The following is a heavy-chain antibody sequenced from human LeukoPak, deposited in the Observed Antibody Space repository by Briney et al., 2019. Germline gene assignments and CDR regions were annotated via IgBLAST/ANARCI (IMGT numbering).Heavy chain of an antibody. V-gene: IGHV1-18*01. CDR2: ISAYNGNT. D-gene: IGHD4-23*01. CDR1: GYTFTSYG. CDR3: ARGLGGIQYYYYGMDV. J-gene: IGHJ6*02. Sequence: GASVTVSCKASGYTFTSYGISWVRQAPGQGLEWMGWISAYNGNTNYAQKLQGRVTMTTDTSTSTAYMELRSLRSDDTAVYYCARGLGGIQYYYYGMDVWGQGTTVTVSS.